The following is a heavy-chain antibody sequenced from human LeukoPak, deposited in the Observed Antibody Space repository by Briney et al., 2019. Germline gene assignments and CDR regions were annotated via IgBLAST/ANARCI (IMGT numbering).Heavy chain of an antibody. CDR1: GFTFSSYS. CDR3: ASYFPSTLFGLDFDY. CDR2: ISSSSSYI. Sequence: PGGSLRLSCAASGFTFSSYSMNWVRQAPGKGLEWVSSISSSSSYIYYADSVKGRFTISRDNAKNSLYLQMNSLRAEDTAVYYCASYFPSTLFGLDFDYWGQGTLVTVSS. D-gene: IGHD2-2*01. V-gene: IGHV3-21*01. J-gene: IGHJ4*02.